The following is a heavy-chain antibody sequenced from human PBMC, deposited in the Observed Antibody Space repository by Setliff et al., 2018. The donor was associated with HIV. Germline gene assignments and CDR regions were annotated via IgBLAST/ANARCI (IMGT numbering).Heavy chain of an antibody. CDR1: SASISSSGYY. CDR2: INHSGST. J-gene: IGHJ5*02. CDR3: ARSTVGAGASFP. V-gene: IGHV4-39*07. Sequence: KPSETLSLTCTVSSASISSSGYYWGWIRQPPGKGLEWIGEINHSGSTNYNPSLKSRVTISVDTSKNQFSLKLSSVTAADTAVYYCARSTVGAGASFPWGRGILVTVSS. D-gene: IGHD1-26*01.